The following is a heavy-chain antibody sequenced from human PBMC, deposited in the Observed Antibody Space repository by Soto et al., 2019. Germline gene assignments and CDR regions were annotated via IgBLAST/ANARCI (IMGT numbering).Heavy chain of an antibody. CDR3: ARDTLISILNNNCYYVMDG. Sequence: EVQLVESGGGLVKPGGSLRLSCAASGFTFSSYSMNWVRQAPGKGLEWVSSISSSSSYIYYADSVKGRFTISRDNAKNSLYLQVISLRAEDTAVYYCARDTLISILNNNCYYVMDGWGQGTTGTVS. J-gene: IGHJ6*02. V-gene: IGHV3-21*01. CDR2: ISSSSSYI. CDR1: GFTFSSYS. D-gene: IGHD2-21*01.